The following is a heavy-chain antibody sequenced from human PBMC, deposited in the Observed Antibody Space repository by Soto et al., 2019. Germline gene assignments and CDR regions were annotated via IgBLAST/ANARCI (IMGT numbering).Heavy chain of an antibody. CDR1: GFTFSSYS. CDR3: ASNQLVAFGTYYYYYYMDV. Sequence: GGSLRLSCAASGFTFSSYSMNWVRQAPGKGLEWVSYISSSSSTIYYADSVKGRFTISRDNARNSVFLQMNSLRAEDTAVYYCASNQLVAFGTYYYYYYMDVWGKGTTVTVSS. J-gene: IGHJ6*03. V-gene: IGHV3-48*01. CDR2: ISSSSSTI. D-gene: IGHD3-3*02.